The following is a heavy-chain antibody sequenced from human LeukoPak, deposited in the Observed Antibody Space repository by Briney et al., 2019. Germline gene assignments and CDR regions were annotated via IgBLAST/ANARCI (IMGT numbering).Heavy chain of an antibody. J-gene: IGHJ4*02. V-gene: IGHV1-2*02. CDR2: INPNSGGT. D-gene: IGHD4-17*01. CDR3: ARGQVGGMTTNY. CDR1: GYTFTGYY. Sequence: GASVKVSCKASGYTFTGYYMHWVRQAPGQGLEWMGWINPNSGGTNYAQEFQGRVTMTRDTSISTAYMELSRLRSDDTAVYYCARGQVGGMTTNYWGQGTLVTVSS.